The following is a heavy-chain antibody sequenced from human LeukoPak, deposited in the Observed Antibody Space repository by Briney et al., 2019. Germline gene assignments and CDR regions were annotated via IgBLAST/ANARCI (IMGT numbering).Heavy chain of an antibody. V-gene: IGHV3-30*04. CDR3: GRDGTTYYYFWTVYYPAPLFNS. D-gene: IGHD3-3*01. J-gene: IGHJ4*02. CDR1: GFTFSSYA. Sequence: GGSLRLSCAASGFTFSSYAMHWVRQAPGKGLEWVAVISYDGSNKYYADSVKGRFTISRDNSKNTLYLQMNSLRAEDTAVYYCGRDGTTYYYFWTVYYPAPLFNSGGQEPLPTFS. CDR2: ISYDGSNK.